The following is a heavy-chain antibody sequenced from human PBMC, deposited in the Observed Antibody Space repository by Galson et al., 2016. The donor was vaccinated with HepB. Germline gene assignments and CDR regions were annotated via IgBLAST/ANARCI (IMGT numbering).Heavy chain of an antibody. CDR3: ARDWMVISTWFYYGMDV. J-gene: IGHJ6*02. Sequence: SLRLSCAAFGFTFSDFGMHWVRQAPGKGLEWLSSIWHDGSNKYYADSVKGRFTISSDNSESTLYLEVNSLRDDDTAVYYCARDWMVISTWFYYGMDVWGQGTTVTVSS. CDR2: IWHDGSNK. CDR1: GFTFSDFG. D-gene: IGHD3-22*01. V-gene: IGHV3-33*01.